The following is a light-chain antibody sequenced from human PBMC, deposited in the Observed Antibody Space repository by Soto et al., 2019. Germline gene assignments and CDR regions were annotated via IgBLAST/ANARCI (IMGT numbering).Light chain of an antibody. CDR3: QKYNLAPFT. Sequence: EIVLTQSPASLSLSPGERATLSFRASQSVDSYLVWYQQKPGQAPRLLIFGASNRATGIPARFSGSGSGTDFTLTISSLQPEDVATYYCQKYNLAPFTFGQGTRLEIK. CDR1: QSVDSY. J-gene: IGKJ5*01. V-gene: IGKV3-11*01. CDR2: GAS.